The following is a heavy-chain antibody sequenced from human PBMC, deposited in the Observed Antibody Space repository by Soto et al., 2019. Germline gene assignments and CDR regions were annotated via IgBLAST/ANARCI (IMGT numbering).Heavy chain of an antibody. CDR1: GFTFSDYY. CDR3: ASSMAPRTQWLDLDY. J-gene: IGHJ4*02. V-gene: IGHV3-11*01. D-gene: IGHD6-19*01. CDR2: ISSSGSTI. Sequence: GGSLRLSCAASGFTFSDYYMSWIRQAPGKGLEWVSYISSSGSTIYYADSVKGRFTISRDNAKNSLYLQMNSLRAEDTAVYYCASSMAPRTQWLDLDYWGQGTLVTVSS.